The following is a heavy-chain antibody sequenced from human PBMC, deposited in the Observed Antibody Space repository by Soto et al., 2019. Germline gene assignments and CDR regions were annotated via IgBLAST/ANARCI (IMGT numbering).Heavy chain of an antibody. CDR2: IIPIFGTA. D-gene: IGHD5-18*01. J-gene: IGHJ6*02. CDR3: PRNCVDTAMPPDYNNWMDA. Sequence: SVKVSCKAFGGTFSRYAISWVRQAPGQGLEWMGGIIPIFGTATYAQKFQGRVTITADKSTSPPYMELSSLRSEDTALYSCPRNCVDTAMPPDYNNWMDAWGQGTTVTVSS. V-gene: IGHV1-69*06. CDR1: GGTFSRYA.